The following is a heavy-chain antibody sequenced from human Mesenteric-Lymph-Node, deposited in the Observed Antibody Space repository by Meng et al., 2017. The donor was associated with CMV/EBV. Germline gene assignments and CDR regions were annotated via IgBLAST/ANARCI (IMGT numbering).Heavy chain of an antibody. J-gene: IGHJ4*02. Sequence: TVSGGSISRSDDYWGWIRQPPGKGLEWIGTIYYSGSAYYNPSLKSRVTIFVDTSKNQFSLNLRSVTAADTAVYYCARLATTMTSYDCWGQGTLVTVSS. CDR1: GGSISRSDDY. D-gene: IGHD5-24*01. V-gene: IGHV4-39*01. CDR2: IYYSGSA. CDR3: ARLATTMTSYDC.